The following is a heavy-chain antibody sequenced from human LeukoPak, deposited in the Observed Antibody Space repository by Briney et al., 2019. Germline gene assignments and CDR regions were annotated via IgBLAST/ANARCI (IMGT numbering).Heavy chain of an antibody. CDR3: ASVNSSGWYVDY. Sequence: SETLSLTCTVSGYSISSGYYWGWIRQPPGKGLEWIGSGSTYYNPSLKSRVTISVDTSKNQFSLKLSSVTAADTAVYYCASVNSSGWYVDYWGQGTLVTVSS. D-gene: IGHD6-19*01. V-gene: IGHV4-38-2*02. CDR2: SGST. CDR1: GYSISSGYY. J-gene: IGHJ4*02.